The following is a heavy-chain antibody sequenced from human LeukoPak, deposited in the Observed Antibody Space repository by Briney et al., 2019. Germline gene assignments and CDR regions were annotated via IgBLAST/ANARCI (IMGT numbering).Heavy chain of an antibody. V-gene: IGHV4-59*01. CDR2: IYYSGST. J-gene: IGHJ3*02. D-gene: IGHD1-26*01. Sequence: SETLSLTCTVSGGSISTYYWSWIRQPPGKGLEWIGYIYYSGSTNYNPSLKRRVTISVGTSKNQFSLKLSSVTAADTAVYYCARAGGGTYYYDAFDIWGQGTMVTVSS. CDR3: ARAGGGTYYYDAFDI. CDR1: GGSISTYY.